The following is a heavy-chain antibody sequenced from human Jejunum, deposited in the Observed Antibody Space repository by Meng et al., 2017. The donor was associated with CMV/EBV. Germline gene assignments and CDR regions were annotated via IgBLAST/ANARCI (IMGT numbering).Heavy chain of an antibody. CDR3: ARDHLGIAVAGIFDY. J-gene: IGHJ4*02. CDR1: FTFSSYA. Sequence: FTFSSYAMHWVRQAPGKGLEWVAVISYDGSNKCYADSVKGRFTISRDNSKNTLYLQMNSLRAEDTAVYYCARDHLGIAVAGIFDYWGQGTLVTVSS. CDR2: ISYDGSNK. D-gene: IGHD6-19*01. V-gene: IGHV3-30*04.